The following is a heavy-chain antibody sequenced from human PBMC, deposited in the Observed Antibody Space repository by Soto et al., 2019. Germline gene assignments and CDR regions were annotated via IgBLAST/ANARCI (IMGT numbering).Heavy chain of an antibody. CDR1: GYTFTSYA. J-gene: IGHJ4*02. D-gene: IGHD2-15*01. CDR2: INAGNGNT. Sequence: QVPLVQSGAEVKKPGASVKVSCKASGYTFTSYAMHWVRQAPGQRLEWMGWINAGNGNTKYSQKFQGRVTITRDTSASTAYMELSSLRSEDTAVYYCARGPYCSGGSCYFFDYWGQGTLVTVSS. CDR3: ARGPYCSGGSCYFFDY. V-gene: IGHV1-3*01.